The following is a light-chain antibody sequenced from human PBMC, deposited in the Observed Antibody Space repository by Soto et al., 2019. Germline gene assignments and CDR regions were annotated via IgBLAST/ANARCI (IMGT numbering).Light chain of an antibody. J-gene: IGKJ2*01. CDR3: HQYTSLYN. V-gene: IGKV1-5*03. Sequence: DIHMTQSPSTLSASVGDRITITLRTSHSISSWLAWYQQKPGIAPKLLIYKASILASGAPSRFSGSGSGTEFTLPISSLQPDDFATYYCHQYTSLYNFGQGTKLEIK. CDR1: HSISSW. CDR2: KAS.